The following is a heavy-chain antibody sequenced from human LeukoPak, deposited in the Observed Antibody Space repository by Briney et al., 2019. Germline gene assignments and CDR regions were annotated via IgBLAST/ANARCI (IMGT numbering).Heavy chain of an antibody. Sequence: GRSLRLSCAASGFTFSSYGMHWVRQAPGKGLEWVAVIWYDGSNKDYADSVKGRFTISRDNSKNTLYLQMNSLRAEDTAVYYCARDGFTIIVVGWYFDLWGRGTLVTVSS. CDR1: GFTFSSYG. D-gene: IGHD3-22*01. CDR3: ARDGFTIIVVGWYFDL. J-gene: IGHJ2*01. CDR2: IWYDGSNK. V-gene: IGHV3-33*01.